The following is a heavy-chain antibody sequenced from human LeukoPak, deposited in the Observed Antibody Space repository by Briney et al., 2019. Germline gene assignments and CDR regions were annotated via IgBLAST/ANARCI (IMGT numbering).Heavy chain of an antibody. CDR3: AKDHSRSIYGGNLGIVDY. V-gene: IGHV3-23*01. CDR1: GFTFSSYG. CDR2: ISGSGGST. Sequence: PGESLRLSCAASGFTFSSYGMSWVRQAPGKGLEWVSAISGSGGSTYYADSVKGRFTISRDNSKNTLYLQMNSLRAEDTAVYYCAKDHSRSIYGGNLGIVDYWGQGTLVTVSS. D-gene: IGHD4-23*01. J-gene: IGHJ4*02.